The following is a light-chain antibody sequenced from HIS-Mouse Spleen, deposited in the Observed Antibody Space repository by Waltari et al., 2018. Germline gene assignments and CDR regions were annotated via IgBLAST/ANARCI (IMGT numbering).Light chain of an antibody. V-gene: IGLV3-10*01. CDR3: YSTDSSGNHWV. CDR1: ALPKKY. J-gene: IGLJ3*02. Sequence: SYELTQPPSVSVSPGQTARITCSGEALPKKYASWYQQKSGQAPVLVIYEDSKRPSGIPERFSGSSSGTMATLTISGAQVEDEADYYCYSTDSSGNHWVFGGGTKLTVL. CDR2: EDS.